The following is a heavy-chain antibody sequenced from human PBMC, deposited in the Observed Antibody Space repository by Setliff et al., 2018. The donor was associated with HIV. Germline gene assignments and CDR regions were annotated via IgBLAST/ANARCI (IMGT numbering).Heavy chain of an antibody. Sequence: SVKVSCKASGGTFSSSALSWVRQARGQGLEWLGGNIPVFGMTDYAQNFQGRLTITADTSTSTAYMELLSLRSEDTAIYYCATQTVAVGAPGYFDSWGQGTLVTVSS. CDR2: NIPVFGMT. D-gene: IGHD2-15*01. J-gene: IGHJ4*02. CDR1: GGTFSSSA. V-gene: IGHV1-69*10. CDR3: ATQTVAVGAPGYFDS.